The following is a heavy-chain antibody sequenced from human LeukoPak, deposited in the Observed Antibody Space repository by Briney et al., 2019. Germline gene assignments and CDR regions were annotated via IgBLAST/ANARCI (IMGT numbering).Heavy chain of an antibody. CDR1: GYSISSGYY. CDR2: IYQGGST. CDR3: ATFFSGSTSADAFDV. D-gene: IGHD3-10*01. V-gene: IGHV4-38-2*02. J-gene: IGHJ3*01. Sequence: PSETLSLTCTVSGYSISSGYYWGWIRQPPGKGLEWIGSIYQGGSTYYNPSLKSRVSISGDTSKNHFSLKLSSVTAADTAVYYCATFFSGSTSADAFDVWGQGTMVTVSS.